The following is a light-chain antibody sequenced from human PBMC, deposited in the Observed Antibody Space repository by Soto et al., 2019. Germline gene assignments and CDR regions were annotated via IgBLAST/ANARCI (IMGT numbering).Light chain of an antibody. Sequence: DIQMTQSPSTLSASVGDRVTITCRASQSVDIWLSWYQQKPGKAPKLLIHKSSTLEDGVPSRITGSGSGRDFPLTISSLPPDDVGTYYCHQYRDYPVTFGGGTKVEI. CDR2: KSS. J-gene: IGKJ4*01. V-gene: IGKV1-5*03. CDR3: HQYRDYPVT. CDR1: QSVDIW.